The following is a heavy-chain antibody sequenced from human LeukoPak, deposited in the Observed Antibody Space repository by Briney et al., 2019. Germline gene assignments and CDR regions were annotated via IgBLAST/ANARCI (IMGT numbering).Heavy chain of an antibody. Sequence: SETLSLTCAVYGGSFSGCYWSWIRQPPGKGLEWIGEINHSGSTNYNPSLKSRVTISVDTSKNQFSLKLSSVTAADTAVYYCARAKRYDYVWGSYRYSLWFDPWGQGTLVTVSS. J-gene: IGHJ5*02. CDR1: GGSFSGCY. D-gene: IGHD3-16*02. CDR2: INHSGST. CDR3: ARAKRYDYVWGSYRYSLWFDP. V-gene: IGHV4-34*01.